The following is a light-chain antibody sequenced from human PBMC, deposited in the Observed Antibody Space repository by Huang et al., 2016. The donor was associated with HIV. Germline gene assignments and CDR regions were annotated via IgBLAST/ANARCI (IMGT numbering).Light chain of an antibody. J-gene: IGKJ4*01. V-gene: IGKV1-9*01. CDR2: SSS. CDR1: PAIGTY. CDR3: QHLYT. Sequence: IQLTQSPSSLSASVGDRVTITCRANPAIGTYLAWYQQKPGKAPELLLNSSSTLRSGVPPRFIGGGSGTDFTLTITSLQPEDFASYACQHLYTFGGGTKVEIK.